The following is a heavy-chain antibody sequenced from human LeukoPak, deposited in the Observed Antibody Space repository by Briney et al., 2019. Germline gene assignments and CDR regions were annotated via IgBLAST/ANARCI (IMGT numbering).Heavy chain of an antibody. D-gene: IGHD5-24*01. Sequence: SETLSLTCTVSGGSISSSSYYCGWIRQPPGKGLEWIGSIYYSGSTYYNPSLKSRVTISVDTSKNQFSLKLSSVTAADTAVYYCARDPAVDGYNYQFDYWGQGTLVTVSS. V-gene: IGHV4-39*07. CDR2: IYYSGST. CDR1: GGSISSSSYY. J-gene: IGHJ4*02. CDR3: ARDPAVDGYNYQFDY.